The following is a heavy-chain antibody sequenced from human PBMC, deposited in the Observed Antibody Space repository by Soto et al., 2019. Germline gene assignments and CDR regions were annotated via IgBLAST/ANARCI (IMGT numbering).Heavy chain of an antibody. Sequence: EVQLVESGGGLVKPGGSLRLSCAASGFNFNSYTINWGRQAPGKRLEWLSSISSSGYIFSTDSVRGRFTISRDNAKNSVYLQINSLRAEDTAVYFCARDCSGGSCSPGMDVWGQGTTVTVSS. D-gene: IGHD2-15*01. CDR1: GFNFNSYT. J-gene: IGHJ6*01. CDR2: ISSSGYI. V-gene: IGHV3-21*01. CDR3: ARDCSGGSCSPGMDV.